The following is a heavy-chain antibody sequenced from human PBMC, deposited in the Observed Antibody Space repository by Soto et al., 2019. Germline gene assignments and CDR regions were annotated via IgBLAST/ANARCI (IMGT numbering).Heavy chain of an antibody. V-gene: IGHV1-18*01. CDR3: ARSGAIPGFYDYIWGSYRYFNPFYY. D-gene: IGHD3-16*02. J-gene: IGHJ4*02. CDR2: ISAYNGNT. CDR1: GYTFTSYG. Sequence: ASVKVSCKASGYTFTSYGISWVRQAPGQGLEWMGWISAYNGNTNYAQKHQVRVTMTTDTSTSTAYMELRSLRSDDTAVYYCARSGAIPGFYDYIWGSYRYFNPFYYWGQGTLVTVSS.